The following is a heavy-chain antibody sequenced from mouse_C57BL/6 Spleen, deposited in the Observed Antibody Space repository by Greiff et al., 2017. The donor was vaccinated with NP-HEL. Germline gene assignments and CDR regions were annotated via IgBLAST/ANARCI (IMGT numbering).Heavy chain of an antibody. V-gene: IGHV1-69*01. CDR3: ARSGGSSYDFDV. J-gene: IGHJ1*03. CDR1: GYTFTSYW. Sequence: QVQLQQPGAELVMPGASVKLSCKASGYTFTSYWMHWVKQRPGQGLEWIGEIDPSDSYTNYNQKFKGKSTLTVDKSSSTAYMQLSSLTSEDSAVYYCARSGGSSYDFDVWGTGTMVTVSS. D-gene: IGHD1-1*01. CDR2: IDPSDSYT.